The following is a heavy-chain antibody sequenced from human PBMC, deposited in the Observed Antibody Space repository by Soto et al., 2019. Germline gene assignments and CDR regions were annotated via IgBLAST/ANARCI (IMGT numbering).Heavy chain of an antibody. CDR3: AKARIVGATASCFQH. CDR2: IYPGGVNI. Sequence: ASVKVSCKAIGYSFTSHYMHWVRQAPGQRLEWMGTIYPGGVNIGYAQKIKGRVTMTKDTSTSTVYMELNSLRAEDTAVYYCAKARIVGATASCFQHWGQGTLVTVSS. CDR1: GYSFTSHY. D-gene: IGHD1-26*01. V-gene: IGHV1-46*01. J-gene: IGHJ1*01.